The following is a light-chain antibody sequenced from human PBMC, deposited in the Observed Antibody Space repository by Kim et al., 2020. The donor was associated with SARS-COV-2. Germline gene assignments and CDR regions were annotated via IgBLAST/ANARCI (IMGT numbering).Light chain of an antibody. CDR1: QGISSY. Sequence: IQLTQSPSSLSASVGDRVTITCRASQGISSYLAWYQQKPGKAPKLLIYAASTLQSGVPSRFSGSGSGTDFTLTISSLQPEDFATYYCQQSNSDPLTFGGGTKVDIK. CDR3: QQSNSDPLT. J-gene: IGKJ4*01. V-gene: IGKV1-9*01. CDR2: AAS.